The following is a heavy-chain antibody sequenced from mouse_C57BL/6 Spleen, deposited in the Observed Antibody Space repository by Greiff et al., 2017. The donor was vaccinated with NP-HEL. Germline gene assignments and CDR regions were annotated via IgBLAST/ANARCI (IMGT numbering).Heavy chain of an antibody. J-gene: IGHJ1*03. V-gene: IGHV1-69*01. CDR3: ARSITTVAYEGYFDV. CDR1: GYTFTSYW. Sequence: QVQLQQSGAELVMPGASVKLSCKASGYTFTSYWMHWVKQRPGQGLEWIGEIDPSDSYTNYNQKFKGKSTLTVDKSSSTAYMQLSSLTSEDSAVYYCARSITTVAYEGYFDVWGTGTTVTVSS. CDR2: IDPSDSYT. D-gene: IGHD1-1*01.